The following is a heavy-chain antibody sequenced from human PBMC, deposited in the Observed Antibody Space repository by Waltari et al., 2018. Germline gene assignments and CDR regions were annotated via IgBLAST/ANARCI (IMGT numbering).Heavy chain of an antibody. Sequence: EVQLVESGGGLIQPGGSLRLSCAVSGFTVSHNYMSWVRQAPGKGLGWVSVIYTVWRTCYADAWRGRFTISRDNSMNTLFLPMNSLRGEDTAVYYCARGHTISGGDYMDVWGKGTTVIVSS. J-gene: IGHJ6*03. CDR3: ARGHTISGGDYMDV. CDR1: GFTVSHNY. D-gene: IGHD3-3*01. CDR2: IYTVWRT. V-gene: IGHV3-53*01.